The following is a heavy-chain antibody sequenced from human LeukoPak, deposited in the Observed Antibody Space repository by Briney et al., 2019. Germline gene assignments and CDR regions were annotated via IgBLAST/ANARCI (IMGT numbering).Heavy chain of an antibody. D-gene: IGHD4-23*01. CDR3: AKKSPDSSGNPAYD. CDR1: GFTFSHYA. CDR2: ISSDGTIN. Sequence: AGGSLRLSCAASGFTFSHYAMHWVRQAPGKGLEWVSVISSDGTINYYADSVRGRFTISRDNTKNTLYLQMNSLRAEDTAVYYCAKKSPDSSGNPAYDWGQGTLVTVSS. V-gene: IGHV3-30-3*02. J-gene: IGHJ4*02.